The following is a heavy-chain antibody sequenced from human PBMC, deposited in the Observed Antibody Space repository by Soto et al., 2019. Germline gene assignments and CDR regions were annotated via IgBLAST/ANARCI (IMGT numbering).Heavy chain of an antibody. V-gene: IGHV3-48*03. CDR2: ISSSGSTI. D-gene: IGHD6-19*01. Sequence: GSLRLSCAASGVTFSSYERNWVRQAPGKGLEWVSYISSSGSTIYYADSVKGRFTISRDNAKNSLYLQMNSLRAEDTAVYYCARGPFSSPAVAGFDFDDWGQGTLVTVP. J-gene: IGHJ4*02. CDR3: ARGPFSSPAVAGFDFDD. CDR1: GVTFSSYE.